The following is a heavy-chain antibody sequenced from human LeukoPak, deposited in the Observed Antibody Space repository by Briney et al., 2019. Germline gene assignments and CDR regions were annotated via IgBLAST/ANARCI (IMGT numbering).Heavy chain of an antibody. Sequence: ASVKVSCKTSGGTFNNSAISWVRQAPGQGLEWLGGIMPLFGTAGYAQKFQGRVTITKDESTRTVYLELTSLTSDDTAVYYCAKDVHGDYGSGWFDPWGQGTLVSVSS. V-gene: IGHV1-69*05. CDR3: AKDVHGDYGSGWFDP. CDR2: IMPLFGTA. D-gene: IGHD4-17*01. CDR1: GGTFNNSA. J-gene: IGHJ5*02.